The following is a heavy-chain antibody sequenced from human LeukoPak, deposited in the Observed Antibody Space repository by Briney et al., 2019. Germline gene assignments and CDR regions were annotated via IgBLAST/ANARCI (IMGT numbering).Heavy chain of an antibody. CDR1: GDSISSCY. D-gene: IGHD6-6*01. J-gene: IGHJ4*02. V-gene: IGHV4-4*07. Sequence: SEALSLTCPVSGDSISSCYWSWIRQPAEKGLEWIGRICTSGTLNYNPSLKNRVTMSVDTSKNQFSLKLTSVTAADTAVYYCARDRDYSNSLDYWGQGTLVTVSS. CDR2: ICTSGTL. CDR3: ARDRDYSNSLDY.